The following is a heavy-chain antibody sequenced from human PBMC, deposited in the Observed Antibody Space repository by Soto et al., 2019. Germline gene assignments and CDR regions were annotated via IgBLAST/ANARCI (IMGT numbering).Heavy chain of an antibody. CDR1: DGSVSSGSYY. D-gene: IGHD6-13*01. CDR2: IYYSGST. J-gene: IGHJ6*02. V-gene: IGHV4-61*01. Sequence: PSETLCHTCTVFDGSVSSGSYYWSWIRQPPGKGLEWIGYIYYSGSTNYNPSLKSRVTISVDTSKNQFSLKLSSVTAADTAVYYCARDRSIAAAETYYYGMDVWGQGTTVTVSS. CDR3: ARDRSIAAAETYYYGMDV.